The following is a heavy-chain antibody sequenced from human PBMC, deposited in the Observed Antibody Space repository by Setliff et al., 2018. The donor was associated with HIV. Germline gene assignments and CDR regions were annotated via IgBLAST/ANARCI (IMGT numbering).Heavy chain of an antibody. CDR2: INHSGST. CDR1: GGSFSGYY. D-gene: IGHD3-10*01. J-gene: IGHJ6*03. CDR3: ARPGRASYYYYMDV. Sequence: PSETLSLTCAVYGGSFSGYYWSWSRQPPGKGLEWIGEINHSGSTNYNPSLKSRVTISVDTSKNQFSLKLSSVTAADTAVYYCARPGRASYYYYMDVWGKGTTVTVSS. V-gene: IGHV4-34*01.